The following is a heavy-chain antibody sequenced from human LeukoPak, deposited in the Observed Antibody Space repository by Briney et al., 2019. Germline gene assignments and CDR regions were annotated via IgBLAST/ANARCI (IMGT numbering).Heavy chain of an antibody. Sequence: GGSLRLSCAASGFTFSSNYMSWVRQAPGKGLEWVSVIYSGGSTYYADSVKSRFTISRDNSKNTLYLQMNSLRAEDTAVYYCARGGPDYGDGATPEHYFDYWGQGTLVTVSS. CDR1: GFTFSSNY. D-gene: IGHD4-17*01. J-gene: IGHJ4*02. CDR3: ARGGPDYGDGATPEHYFDY. V-gene: IGHV3-53*01. CDR2: IYSGGST.